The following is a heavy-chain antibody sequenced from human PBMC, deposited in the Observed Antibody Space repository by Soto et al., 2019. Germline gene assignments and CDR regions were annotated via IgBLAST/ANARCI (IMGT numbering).Heavy chain of an antibody. CDR3: ARVKGATPRSGNWFDP. Sequence: SETLSLTCTVSGGSISSYYWSWIRQPPGKGLEWIGYIYYSGSTNYNPSLKSRVTISVDTSKNQFSLKLSSVTAADTAVYYCARVKGATPRSGNWFDPWGQGTLVTVSS. V-gene: IGHV4-59*01. J-gene: IGHJ5*02. D-gene: IGHD1-26*01. CDR1: GGSISSYY. CDR2: IYYSGST.